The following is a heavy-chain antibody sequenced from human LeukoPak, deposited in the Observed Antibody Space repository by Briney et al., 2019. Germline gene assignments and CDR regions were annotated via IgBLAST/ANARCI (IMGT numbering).Heavy chain of an antibody. CDR1: GLSFTNFW. CDR2: ISPDGSET. V-gene: IGHV3-7*05. CDR3: AISDY. J-gene: IGHJ4*02. Sequence: HPGGSLRLSCAASGLSFTNFWMSWVRQAPGTGLEWVANISPDGSETYYVDSVKGRFTISRDNAKKSLYLQMDSLRADDTAFYYCAISDYWGQGTLVTVSS.